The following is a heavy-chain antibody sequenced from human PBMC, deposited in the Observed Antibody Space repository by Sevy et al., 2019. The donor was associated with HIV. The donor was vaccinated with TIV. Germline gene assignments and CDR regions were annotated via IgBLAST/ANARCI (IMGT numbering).Heavy chain of an antibody. V-gene: IGHV3-30*04. J-gene: IGHJ4*02. Sequence: GGSLRLSCAASGFSFSNYDIHWVRQAPGKGLEWVAVISDDGNNKDYADSVKGRFTISRDNSKNTLYVQMNSLIAEDTAVYYCVTLDYYYNTGSHPDYFDYWGQGTLVTVSS. D-gene: IGHD3-22*01. CDR1: GFSFSNYD. CDR2: ISDDGNNK. CDR3: VTLDYYYNTGSHPDYFDY.